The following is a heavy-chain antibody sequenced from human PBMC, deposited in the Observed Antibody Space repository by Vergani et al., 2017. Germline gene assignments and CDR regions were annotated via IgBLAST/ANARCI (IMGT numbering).Heavy chain of an antibody. CDR3: AKDRPITIFGVVIRGFDY. J-gene: IGHJ4*02. D-gene: IGHD3-3*01. CDR2: INSDGSSP. Sequence: EVQLVESGGGLVQPGGSLRLSCAASGFTFSSYSMNWVRQAPGKGLEWVSRINSDGSSPSYADSVKGRFTISRDNSKNTLYLQMNSLRAEDTAVYYCAKDRPITIFGVVIRGFDYWGQGTLVTVSS. CDR1: GFTFSSYS. V-gene: IGHV3-74*01.